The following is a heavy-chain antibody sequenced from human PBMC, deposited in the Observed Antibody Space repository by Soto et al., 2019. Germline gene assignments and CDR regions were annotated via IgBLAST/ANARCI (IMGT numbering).Heavy chain of an antibody. CDR2: ISGSGGST. V-gene: IGHV3-23*01. CDR1: GFTFSSYA. CDR3: AKDFYGSGSYPISDAFDI. Sequence: GGSLRLSCAASGFTFSSYAMSWVRQAPGKGLEWVSAISGSGGSTYYADSVKGLFTISRDNSKNTLYLQMNSLRAEDTAVYYCAKDFYGSGSYPISDAFDIWGQGTMVTVSS. J-gene: IGHJ3*02. D-gene: IGHD3-10*01.